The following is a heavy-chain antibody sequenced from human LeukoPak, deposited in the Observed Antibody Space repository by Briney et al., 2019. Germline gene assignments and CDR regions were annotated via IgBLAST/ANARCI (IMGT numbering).Heavy chain of an antibody. CDR1: GFTFSSYW. J-gene: IGHJ4*02. Sequence: PGGSLRLSCAASGFTFSSYWMFWVRQAPGKGLVWVSRINSDGSSTSYADSVKGRFTISRDNAKNTLYLQMNSLRAEDTAVYYCARGGTYYYDSSGYYPLSYFDYWGQGTLVTVSS. V-gene: IGHV3-74*01. CDR2: INSDGSST. D-gene: IGHD3-22*01. CDR3: ARGGTYYYDSSGYYPLSYFDY.